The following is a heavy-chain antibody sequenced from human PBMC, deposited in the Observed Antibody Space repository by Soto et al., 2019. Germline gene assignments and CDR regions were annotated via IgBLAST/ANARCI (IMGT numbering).Heavy chain of an antibody. D-gene: IGHD3-3*01. V-gene: IGHV4-34*01. CDR1: GGSFSGYY. J-gene: IGHJ4*02. CDR3: ARLNRYYDFRAGRGKRKPKDYYFDY. Sequence: SETLSLTCAVYGGSFSGYYWSWIRQPPGKGLEWIGEINHSGSTNYNPSLKSRVTISVDTSKNQFSLKLSSVTAADTAVYYCARLNRYYDFRAGRGKRKPKDYYFDYWGQGTLVTVSS. CDR2: INHSGST.